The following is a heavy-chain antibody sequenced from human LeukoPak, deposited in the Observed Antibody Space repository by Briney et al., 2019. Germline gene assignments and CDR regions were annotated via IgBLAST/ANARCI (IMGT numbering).Heavy chain of an antibody. D-gene: IGHD3-9*01. CDR1: GLSVSSNY. J-gene: IGHJ4*02. CDR3: ARSFYDILIGYYQYFDY. Sequence: GGSLRLSCVASGLSVSSNYMSWVRQAPGKGLEWDSVIYRDGSSYYAESVKGRFTISRDNSKHTLYIQMNSLRAEDTAVYYCARSFYDILIGYYQYFDYWGQGTLVTVSS. V-gene: IGHV3-66*01. CDR2: IYRDGSS.